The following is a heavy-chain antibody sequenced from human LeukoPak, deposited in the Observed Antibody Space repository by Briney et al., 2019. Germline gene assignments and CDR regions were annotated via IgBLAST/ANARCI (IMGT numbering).Heavy chain of an antibody. CDR3: ARGRYSGYDLGTNMDV. CDR2: INPNSGGT. J-gene: IGHJ6*03. Sequence: ASVKVSCKASGYTFTGYYMHWVRQAPGQGLEWMGWINPNSGGTNYAQKFQGRVTMTRDTSISTAYMELSRLRSDDTAVYYCARGRYSGYDLGTNMDVWGKGTTVTISS. D-gene: IGHD5-12*01. V-gene: IGHV1-2*02. CDR1: GYTFTGYY.